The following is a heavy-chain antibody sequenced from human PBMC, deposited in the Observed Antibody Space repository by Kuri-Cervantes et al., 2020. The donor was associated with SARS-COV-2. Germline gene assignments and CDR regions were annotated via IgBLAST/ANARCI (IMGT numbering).Heavy chain of an antibody. V-gene: IGHV1-2*04. CDR3: ARSTPFWRLVIISQGGAFDI. J-gene: IGHJ3*02. CDR2: INPNSGGT. D-gene: IGHD3-22*01. Sequence: ASVKVSCKASGYTFTGYYMHWVRQAPGQGLEWMGWINPNSGGTNYAQKFQGWVTMTRDTSISTVYKELSRLRTDDTAVYYCARSTPFWRLVIISQGGAFDIWGQGTMVTVSS. CDR1: GYTFTGYY.